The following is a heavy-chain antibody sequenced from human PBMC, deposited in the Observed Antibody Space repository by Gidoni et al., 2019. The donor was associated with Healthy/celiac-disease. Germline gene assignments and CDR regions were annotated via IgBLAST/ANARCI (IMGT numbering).Heavy chain of an antibody. J-gene: IGHJ4*02. V-gene: IGHV3-49*05. Sequence: VQLVESGGGLVKPGRSLRLSCTASGFTFGDYAMSWFRQAPGKGLEWVGFIRSKAYGGTTEYAASVKGRFTISRDDSKSIAYLQMNSLKTEDTAVYYCTRDEGGSYSGFGYWGQGTLVTVSS. CDR2: IRSKAYGGTT. CDR1: GFTFGDYA. CDR3: TRDEGGSYSGFGY. D-gene: IGHD1-26*01.